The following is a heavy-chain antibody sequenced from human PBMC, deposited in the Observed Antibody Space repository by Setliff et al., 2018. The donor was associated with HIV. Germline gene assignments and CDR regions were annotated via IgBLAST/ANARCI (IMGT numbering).Heavy chain of an antibody. Sequence: TLSLTCTVSSGAISRAASYWSWLRQSPGKGLEWIGTIFYRGDTYYNPSLKSRLTLSVDTSNSQFSLRLASVTAADTAVYYCARPFPCASTTCYFAAFDMWGQGIPVTVSS. J-gene: IGHJ1*01. D-gene: IGHD2-2*01. V-gene: IGHV4-39*01. CDR1: SGAISRAASY. CDR3: ARPFPCASTTCYFAAFDM. CDR2: IFYRGDT.